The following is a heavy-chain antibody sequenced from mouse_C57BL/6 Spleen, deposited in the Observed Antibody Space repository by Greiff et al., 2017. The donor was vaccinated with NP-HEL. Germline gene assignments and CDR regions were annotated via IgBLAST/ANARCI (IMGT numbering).Heavy chain of an antibody. CDR3: ARSVYGSSYLYYFDD. V-gene: IGHV1-69*01. Sequence: VQLQQPGAELVMPGASVKLSCKASGYTFTSYWMHWVKQRPGQGLEWIGAIDPSDSYTNYNQKFKGKSTLTVDTSSSTAYMQLSSLTSEDSAVYYCARSVYGSSYLYYFDDWGQGTTLTVSS. D-gene: IGHD1-1*01. J-gene: IGHJ2*01. CDR2: IDPSDSYT. CDR1: GYTFTSYW.